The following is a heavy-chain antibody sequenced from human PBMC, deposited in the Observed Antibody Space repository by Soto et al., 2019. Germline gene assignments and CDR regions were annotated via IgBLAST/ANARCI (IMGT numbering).Heavy chain of an antibody. CDR2: ISTSSTFV. D-gene: IGHD3-16*01. V-gene: IGHV3-21*01. Sequence: PGGCMGLSSGASGCAFSNYSINWVRQAPGKGLEWVSSISTSSTFVYYADSQKGRFTISRDDAKNSLYLQMNSLRAEDTALYYCATAGESSRYYFDSWGQGTLVTVSS. CDR1: GCAFSNYS. J-gene: IGHJ4*02. CDR3: ATAGESSRYYFDS.